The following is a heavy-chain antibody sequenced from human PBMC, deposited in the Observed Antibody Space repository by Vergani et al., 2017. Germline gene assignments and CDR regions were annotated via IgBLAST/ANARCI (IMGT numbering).Heavy chain of an antibody. CDR2: INHSGST. J-gene: IGHJ5*02. CDR3: ARGRAAAGSLDWFDP. V-gene: IGHV4-34*01. Sequence: QVQLQLWGAGLLKPSETLSLTCAVYGGSFSGYYWSWIRQPPGKGLEWIGEINHSGSTNYNPSLKSRVTISVDTSKNQFSLKLSSVTAADTAVYYCARGRAAAGSLDWFDPWGQGTLVTVSS. D-gene: IGHD6-13*01. CDR1: GGSFSGYY.